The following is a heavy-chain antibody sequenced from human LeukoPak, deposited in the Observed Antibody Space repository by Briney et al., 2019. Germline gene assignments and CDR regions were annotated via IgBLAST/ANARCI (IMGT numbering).Heavy chain of an antibody. D-gene: IGHD1-26*01. V-gene: IGHV3-7*01. Sequence: GGSLRLSCAASGFTFSSHWMSWVRQAPGKGLEWVANIKQDGSEKYYVDSVKGRFTISRDNAKNSLYLQMNSLRAEDTAVYYCASQGGSGSFEDYWGQGTLVTVSS. CDR1: GFTFSSHW. CDR2: IKQDGSEK. J-gene: IGHJ4*02. CDR3: ASQGGSGSFEDY.